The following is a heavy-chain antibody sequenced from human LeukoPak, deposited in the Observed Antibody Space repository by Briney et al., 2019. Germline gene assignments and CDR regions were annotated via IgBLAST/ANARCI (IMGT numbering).Heavy chain of an antibody. CDR3: ARATHCTNGVCYAYFDY. D-gene: IGHD2-8*01. CDR1: GFTFSSYS. CDR2: ISSSSSYI. V-gene: IGHV3-21*01. Sequence: GGSLRLSCAASGFTFSSYSMNWVRQAPGKGLEWVSSISSSSSYIYYADSVKGRFTISRDNAKNSLYLQMKSLRAEDTAVYSCARATHCTNGVCYAYFDYWGQGTLVTVSS. J-gene: IGHJ4*02.